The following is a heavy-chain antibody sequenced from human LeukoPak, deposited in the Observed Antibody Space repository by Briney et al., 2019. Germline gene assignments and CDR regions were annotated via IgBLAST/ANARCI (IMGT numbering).Heavy chain of an antibody. J-gene: IGHJ4*02. CDR3: ARVGHPTDFVGVPAAHSDLGGFDY. V-gene: IGHV1-2*02. CDR2: INPKSGVI. Sequence: ASVKVSCKASGYTLTGYYIHWVRQAPGQGLEWVGWINPKSGVIIYAQKFQGRVTMTRDTSINTAYMDLSRLTSDDTALYYCARVGHPTDFVGVPAAHSDLGGFDYWGQGNLVTVSS. D-gene: IGHD2-2*01. CDR1: GYTLTGYY.